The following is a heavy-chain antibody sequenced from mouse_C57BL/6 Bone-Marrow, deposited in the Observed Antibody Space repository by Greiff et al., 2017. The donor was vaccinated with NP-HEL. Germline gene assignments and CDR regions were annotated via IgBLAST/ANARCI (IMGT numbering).Heavy chain of an antibody. CDR2: IRSKSNNYAT. CDR3: VRPSNWDKRYYAMDY. CDR1: GFSFNTYA. V-gene: IGHV10-1*01. D-gene: IGHD4-1*01. Sequence: EVKLVESGGGLVQPKGSLQLSCAASGFSFNTYAMNWVRQAPGKGLEWVARIRSKSNNYATYYADSVKDRFTISRDDSESMLYLQMNNLKTEDTAMYYCVRPSNWDKRYYAMDYWGQGTSVTVSS. J-gene: IGHJ4*01.